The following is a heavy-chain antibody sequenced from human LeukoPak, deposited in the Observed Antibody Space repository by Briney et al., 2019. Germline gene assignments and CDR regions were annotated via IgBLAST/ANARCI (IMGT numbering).Heavy chain of an antibody. CDR2: INPNSGGT. J-gene: IGHJ4*02. CDR3: ARGGPYYDSSRANDLNY. Sequence: ASVKVSCKASGYTFTDYYMQWVRQAPGQGLEWMGWINPNSGGTHYVQRFQGWVTMTRDTSISTAYMELSRLTSDDTAVYYCARGGPYYDSSRANDLNYWGQGTLVTVSS. V-gene: IGHV1-2*04. CDR1: GYTFTDYY. D-gene: IGHD3-22*01.